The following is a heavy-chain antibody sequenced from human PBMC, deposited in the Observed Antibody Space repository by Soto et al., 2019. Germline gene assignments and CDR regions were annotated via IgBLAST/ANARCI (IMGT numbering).Heavy chain of an antibody. CDR1: GFSLSRYG. J-gene: IGHJ4*02. Sequence: GGSLRLSCIASGFSLSRYGLHWVRQSPGKGLQWVAGLWSNGIKTSYTDSVKGRFTISRDTSKNMLYLQMNTLGAEDTAVYYCARDLHYWSLLIDHWGQGTLVTVS. D-gene: IGHD2-8*02. CDR3: ARDLHYWSLLIDH. V-gene: IGHV3-33*01. CDR2: LWSNGIKT.